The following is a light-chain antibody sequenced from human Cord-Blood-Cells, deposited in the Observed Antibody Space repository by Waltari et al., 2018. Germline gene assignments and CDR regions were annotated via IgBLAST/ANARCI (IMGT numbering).Light chain of an antibody. V-gene: IGLV2-14*01. Sequence: QSALTQPASVSGSPGQSITISCPGTSSEVGGYNYVSWYQQPPGKAPKPMIYDVRNRPSGVSNRFSGSKSGNTASLTISGLQAEDEADYYCSSYTSSSTLYVFGTGTKVTVL. CDR3: SSYTSSSTLYV. CDR1: SSEVGGYNY. J-gene: IGLJ1*01. CDR2: DVR.